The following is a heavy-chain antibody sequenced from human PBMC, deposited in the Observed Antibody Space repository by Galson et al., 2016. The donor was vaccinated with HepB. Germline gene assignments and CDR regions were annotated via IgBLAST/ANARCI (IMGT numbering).Heavy chain of an antibody. CDR2: ISKAGSVT. CDR3: TKDDTSGYQIDY. V-gene: IGHV3-23*03. Sequence: SLRLSCAASGFTFSDYAMSWVRQAPGKGLEWVSYISKAGSVTYYADSVEGRFTISRDNSRDTLYLQMSSLRAEDTARYYCTKDDTSGYQIDYWGLGTLVSVSS. J-gene: IGHJ4*02. CDR1: GFTFSDYA. D-gene: IGHD3-22*01.